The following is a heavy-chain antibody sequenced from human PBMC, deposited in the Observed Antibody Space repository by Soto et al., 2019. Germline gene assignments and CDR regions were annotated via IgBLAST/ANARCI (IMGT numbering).Heavy chain of an antibody. D-gene: IGHD3-16*01. CDR2: LNSDGSST. Sequence: EVQLVESGGGLVQPGGGSPGPSCAASGFTFRSYWMHWVRQAPGKGLVWVPRLNSDGSSTSHADSVKGRFTISRDNAKNRLYLQITRTRAEDTAVYYCAKKGGGAYYFDYWGQGTLVTVSS. CDR3: AKKGGGAYYFDY. V-gene: IGHV3-74*01. J-gene: IGHJ4*02. CDR1: GFTFRSYW.